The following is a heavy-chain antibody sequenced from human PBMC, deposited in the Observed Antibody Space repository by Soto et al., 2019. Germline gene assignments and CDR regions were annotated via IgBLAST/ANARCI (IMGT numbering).Heavy chain of an antibody. J-gene: IGHJ6*03. Sequence: PGGSLRLSCAASGFTVSNAWMSWVRQAPGKELERVGSIKRKTDGGATDYSAPVKGRFTISRDDSKNTLYLQMNSLKTEDTAVFYCTTDFGDYGDYYYYYYMDVWGKGTTVTVSS. CDR1: GFTVSNAW. CDR2: IKRKTDGGAT. V-gene: IGHV3-15*01. D-gene: IGHD4-17*01. CDR3: TTDFGDYGDYYYYYYMDV.